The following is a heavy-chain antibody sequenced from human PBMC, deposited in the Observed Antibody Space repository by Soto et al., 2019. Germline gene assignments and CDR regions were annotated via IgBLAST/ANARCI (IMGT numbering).Heavy chain of an antibody. CDR3: ARDGTYNWV. CDR1: GFTVSNNY. Sequence: EVQLVESGGGLVQPGGSLRLSCAASGFTVSNNYMRWVRQAPGKGLEWVSLIYSGGATYYADSVKGRFTISRDNSKNTLYLQMNSLRAEDTAVYYCARDGTYNWVGGQGILVTLSS. J-gene: IGHJ4*02. CDR2: IYSGGAT. D-gene: IGHD1-1*01. V-gene: IGHV3-66*01.